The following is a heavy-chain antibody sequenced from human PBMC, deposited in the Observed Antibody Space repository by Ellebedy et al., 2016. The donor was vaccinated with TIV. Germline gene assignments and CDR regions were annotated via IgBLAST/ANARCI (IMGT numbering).Heavy chain of an antibody. V-gene: IGHV3-23*01. D-gene: IGHD7-27*01. Sequence: GESLKISCAASGFTFSSHGMAWVRQAPGKGLEWLSGITGGGDTTYYADSVKGRFTISRDNSANILFLHMHSLRAEDTAIYYCTKRAENWGFFDYWGQGARVTVSS. J-gene: IGHJ4*02. CDR1: GFTFSSHG. CDR2: ITGGGDTT. CDR3: TKRAENWGFFDY.